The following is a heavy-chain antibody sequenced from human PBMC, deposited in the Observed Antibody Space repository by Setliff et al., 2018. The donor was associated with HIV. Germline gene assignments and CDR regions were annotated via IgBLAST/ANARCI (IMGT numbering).Heavy chain of an antibody. Sequence: SETLSLTCTVSGGSISSGGYYWSWIRQQPGKGLEWIGYIYYSGSTYYNPSLKSRVTISVDTSKNQFSLRLSSVTAADTAVYYCARGYPVSYYYYMDVWGKGTTVTVSS. CDR1: GGSISSGGYY. CDR3: ARGYPVSYYYYMDV. J-gene: IGHJ6*03. V-gene: IGHV4-31*03. CDR2: IYYSGST. D-gene: IGHD3-16*02.